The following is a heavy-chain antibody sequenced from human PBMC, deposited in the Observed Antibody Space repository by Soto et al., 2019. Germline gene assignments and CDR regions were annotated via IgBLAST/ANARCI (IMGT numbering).Heavy chain of an antibody. Sequence: QVQLVQSGAEVKKPGASVKVSCKASGYTFTTYGITWVRQAPGQGLEWMGWINAYNGNTNYAQKLQGRVTMTTDTSTSTAYMALRSLRADDTAVYYCARDPVAGTYFDYWGQGTLVTVSS. CDR3: ARDPVAGTYFDY. V-gene: IGHV1-18*01. CDR1: GYTFTTYG. J-gene: IGHJ4*02. D-gene: IGHD6-19*01. CDR2: INAYNGNT.